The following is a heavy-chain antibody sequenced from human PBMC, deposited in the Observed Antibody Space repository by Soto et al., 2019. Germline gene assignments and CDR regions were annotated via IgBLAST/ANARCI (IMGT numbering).Heavy chain of an antibody. V-gene: IGHV4-4*07. Sequence: SETLSLTCTVSGASISGYYWSWIRKSAGKGLEWIGRIYATGTTDYNPSLKSRVMMSVDTSKKQFSLKLRSVTPADTAVYFCARVNSGRNWFDPWGQGTLVTVSS. J-gene: IGHJ5*02. CDR2: IYATGTT. D-gene: IGHD6-19*01. CDR3: ARVNSGRNWFDP. CDR1: GASISGYY.